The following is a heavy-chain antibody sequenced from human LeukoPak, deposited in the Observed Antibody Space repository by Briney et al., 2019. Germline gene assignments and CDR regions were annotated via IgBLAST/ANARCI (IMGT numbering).Heavy chain of an antibody. J-gene: IGHJ5*02. D-gene: IGHD3-9*01. Sequence: GGSLRLSCAASGFTFSSYSMNWVRQAPGKGLEWVSYISSSSSTIYYADSVKGRFTISRDNAKNSLYLQMNSLRAEDTAVYYCARALRYFDWLSTSPEYNWFDPWGQGILVTVSS. CDR2: ISSSSSTI. CDR3: ARALRYFDWLSTSPEYNWFDP. V-gene: IGHV3-48*01. CDR1: GFTFSSYS.